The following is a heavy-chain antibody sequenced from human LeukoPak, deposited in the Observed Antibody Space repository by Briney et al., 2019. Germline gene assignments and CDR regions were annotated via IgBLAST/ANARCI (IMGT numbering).Heavy chain of an antibody. D-gene: IGHD3-22*01. CDR3: ANIPQDYDSSGSPEGYFQH. CDR1: GGSISSYY. CDR2: IYYSGST. J-gene: IGHJ1*01. Sequence: SETLSLTCTVSGGSISSYYWSWIQQPPGKGLEWIGYIYYSGSTNYNPSLKSRVTITVDTSKNQFSLKLSSVTAADTAVYYCANIPQDYDSSGSPEGYFQHWGQGTLVTVSS. V-gene: IGHV4-59*08.